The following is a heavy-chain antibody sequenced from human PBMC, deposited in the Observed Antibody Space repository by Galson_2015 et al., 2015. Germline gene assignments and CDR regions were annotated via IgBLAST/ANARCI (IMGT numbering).Heavy chain of an antibody. CDR2: INSDGSST. D-gene: IGHD1-26*01. Sequence: SLRLSCAASGFTFSSYWMHWVRQAPGKGLVWVSRINSDGSSTSYADSVKGRFTISRDNAKNTLYLQMNSLRAEDTAVYYCAREALSSGTQNAFDIWGQGTMATVSS. CDR3: AREALSSGTQNAFDI. J-gene: IGHJ3*02. CDR1: GFTFSSYW. V-gene: IGHV3-74*01.